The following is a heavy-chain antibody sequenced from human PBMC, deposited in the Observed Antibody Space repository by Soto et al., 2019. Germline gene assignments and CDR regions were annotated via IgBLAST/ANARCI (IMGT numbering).Heavy chain of an antibody. CDR3: ARGIYGSGSYRGYYYGMDV. CDR1: GGTFSSYT. Sequence: VKVSCKASGGTFSSYTISWVLQAPGQGLEWMGRIIPILGIANYAQKFQGRVTITADKSTSTAYMELSSLRSEDTAVYYCARGIYGSGSYRGYYYGMDVWGQGTTVTVSS. V-gene: IGHV1-69*02. CDR2: IIPILGIA. J-gene: IGHJ6*02. D-gene: IGHD3-10*01.